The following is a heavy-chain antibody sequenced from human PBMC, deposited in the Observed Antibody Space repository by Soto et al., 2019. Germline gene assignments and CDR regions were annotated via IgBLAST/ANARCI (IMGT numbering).Heavy chain of an antibody. V-gene: IGHV3-23*01. CDR2: ISATGGGT. J-gene: IGHJ4*02. Sequence: WGSLRLSCAASGFKFINYAIIFFRHSAGKGLEWVSLISATGGGTYYADSVKGRFTISRDNSHNTLYLQVHSLTAEDTAVYYCAKDRRAGGNSAFYFDFWGQGAQVTVSS. CDR1: GFKFINYA. CDR3: AKDRRAGGNSAFYFDF. D-gene: IGHD3-16*01.